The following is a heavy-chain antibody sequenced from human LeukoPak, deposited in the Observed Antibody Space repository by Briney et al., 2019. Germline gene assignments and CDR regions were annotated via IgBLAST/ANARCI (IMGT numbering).Heavy chain of an antibody. V-gene: IGHV3-30*02. Sequence: GGSLRLSCAASGFTFSSYGMHWVRQAPGKGLEWVAFIRCDGSNKYYADSVKGRFTISRDNSKNTLYLQMNSLRAEDTAVYYYAKGTRGEIVVVPAAPDYWGQGTLVTVSS. J-gene: IGHJ4*02. CDR1: GFTFSSYG. D-gene: IGHD2-2*01. CDR2: IRCDGSNK. CDR3: AKGTRGEIVVVPAAPDY.